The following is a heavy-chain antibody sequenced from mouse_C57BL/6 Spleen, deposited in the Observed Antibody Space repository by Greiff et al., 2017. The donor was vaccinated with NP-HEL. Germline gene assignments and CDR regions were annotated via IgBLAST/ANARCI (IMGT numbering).Heavy chain of an antibody. CDR1: GYTFTSYW. V-gene: IGHV1-64*01. D-gene: IGHD2-3*01. Sequence: QVQLQQPGAELVKPGASVKLSCKASGYTFTSYWMHWVKQRPGQGLEWIGMIHPNSGSTNYNEKFKSKATLTVDKSSSTAYMQLSSLTSEDSAVYYCARGGDGPSDFDYWGQGTTLTVSS. CDR3: ARGGDGPSDFDY. J-gene: IGHJ2*01. CDR2: IHPNSGST.